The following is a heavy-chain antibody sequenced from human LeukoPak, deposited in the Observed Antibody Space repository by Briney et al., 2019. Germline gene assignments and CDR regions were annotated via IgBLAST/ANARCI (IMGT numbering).Heavy chain of an antibody. CDR3: ARVTTVTTVVFDY. D-gene: IGHD4-17*01. V-gene: IGHV3-23*01. CDR1: GFTFSSYA. J-gene: IGHJ4*02. Sequence: GGSLRLSCAASGFTFSSYAMSWVRQAPGKGLEWVSSISGSGASTYYADSVKGRFTISRDNSKNTLYLQMNSLRAEDTAVYYCARVTTVTTVVFDYWGQGTLVTVSS. CDR2: ISGSGAST.